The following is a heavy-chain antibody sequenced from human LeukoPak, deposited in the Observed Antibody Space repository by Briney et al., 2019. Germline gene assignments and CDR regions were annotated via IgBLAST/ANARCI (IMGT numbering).Heavy chain of an antibody. CDR2: IWYDGSNK. V-gene: IGHV3-33*01. Sequence: GGSLRLSCAASGFTFSSYGMHWVRQAPGKGLEWVAVIWYDGSNKYYADSVKGRFTISRDNSKNTLYLQMNSLRAEDTAVYYCARSLTRKMTTVIHCGMDVWGQGTTVSVSS. CDR1: GFTFSSYG. J-gene: IGHJ6*02. CDR3: ARSLTRKMTTVIHCGMDV. D-gene: IGHD4-11*01.